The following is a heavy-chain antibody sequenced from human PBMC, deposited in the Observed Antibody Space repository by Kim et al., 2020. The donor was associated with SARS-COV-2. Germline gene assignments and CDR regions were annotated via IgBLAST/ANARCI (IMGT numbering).Heavy chain of an antibody. CDR2: IYSGGST. V-gene: IGHV3-53*04. CDR3: ARAIGKYQLLSYFDY. CDR1: GFTVSGNY. J-gene: IGHJ4*02. D-gene: IGHD2-2*01. Sequence: GGSLRLSCAASGFTVSGNYMSWVRQAPGKGLEWVSGIYSGGSTYYADSVKGRFTISSHNSKNTLYLQMNSLRAEDTAVYYCARAIGKYQLLSYFDYWGQGTLVTVSS.